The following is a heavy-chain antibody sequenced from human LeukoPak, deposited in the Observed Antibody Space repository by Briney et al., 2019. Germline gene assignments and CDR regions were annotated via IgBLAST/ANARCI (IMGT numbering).Heavy chain of an antibody. CDR3: ARVGCSSTSCQYGMDV. CDR1: GFTFSSYA. J-gene: IGHJ6*02. CDR2: ISGSGGST. D-gene: IGHD2-2*01. Sequence: PGGSLRLSCAASGFTFSSYAMSWVRQAPGKGLEWVSAISGSGGSTYYADSVKGRFTISRDNAKNSLYLQMNSLRAEDTAVYYCARVGCSSTSCQYGMDVWGQGTTVTVSS. V-gene: IGHV3-23*01.